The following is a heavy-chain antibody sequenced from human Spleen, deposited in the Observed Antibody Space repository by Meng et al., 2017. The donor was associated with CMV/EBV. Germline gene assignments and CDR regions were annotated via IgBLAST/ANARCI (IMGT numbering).Heavy chain of an antibody. Sequence: SETLSLTCAVYGGSFSGYYWSWIRQPPGKGLEWIGYIYYSGTTNYNPSLKSRVSISGNTSKNQLSLKRASVTAADPAVYYWGGGGGGSFSYWGQGTLVTVSS. CDR2: IYYSGTT. CDR1: GGSFSGYY. V-gene: IGHV4-59*12. D-gene: IGHD1-26*01. J-gene: IGHJ4*02. CDR3: GGGGGGSFSY.